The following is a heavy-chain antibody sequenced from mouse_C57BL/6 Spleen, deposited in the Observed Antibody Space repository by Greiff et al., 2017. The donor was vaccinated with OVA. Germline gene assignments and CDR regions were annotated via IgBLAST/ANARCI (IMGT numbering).Heavy chain of an antibody. CDR2: IHPNSGST. Sequence: VQLQQPGAELVKPGASVKLSCKASGYTFTSYWMHWVKQRPGQGLEWIGMIHPNSGSTNYNEKFKSKATLTVDKSSSTAYMQRSSLTSEDSAVYYCARGYDGASYAMDYWGQGTSVTVSS. V-gene: IGHV1-64*01. CDR3: ARGYDGASYAMDY. J-gene: IGHJ4*01. CDR1: GYTFTSYW. D-gene: IGHD2-2*01.